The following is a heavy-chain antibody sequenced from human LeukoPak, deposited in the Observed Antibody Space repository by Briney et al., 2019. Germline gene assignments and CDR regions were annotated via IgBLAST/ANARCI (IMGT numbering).Heavy chain of an antibody. Sequence: SETLSLTCTVSGASINEYYWSWIRQPAGKGLEWIRRIYTRANADYAPSLKSRVTMSADPSKNQLSLKLTSVTAADTAVYYCARALTGAFRIGAFDIWGQGTLVTVSS. V-gene: IGHV4-4*07. CDR1: GASINEYY. D-gene: IGHD7-27*01. CDR3: ARALTGAFRIGAFDI. CDR2: IYTRANA. J-gene: IGHJ3*02.